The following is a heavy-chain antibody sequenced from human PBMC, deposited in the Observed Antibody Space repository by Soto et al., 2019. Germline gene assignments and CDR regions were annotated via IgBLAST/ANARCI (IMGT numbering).Heavy chain of an antibody. D-gene: IGHD5-12*01. CDR3: ATDIGRYREIFDY. CDR1: GFTFSTFD. CDR2: ISGGDGST. J-gene: IGHJ4*02. Sequence: GGSLRLSCAASGFTFSTFDMAWVRQAPGKGLEWVSGISGGDGSTFYSDPVKGRFTISRDDSKNTLYLQMNSLRVEDTAVYYCATDIGRYREIFDYWGQGTLVTVSS. V-gene: IGHV3-23*01.